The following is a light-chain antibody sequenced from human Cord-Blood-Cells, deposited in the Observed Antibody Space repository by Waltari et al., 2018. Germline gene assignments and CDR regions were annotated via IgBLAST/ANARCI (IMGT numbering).Light chain of an antibody. CDR3: QQSYSTLIFT. J-gene: IGKJ3*01. CDR1: QGISSY. V-gene: IGKV1-39*01. CDR2: ASS. Sequence: IQMTQSPSSMSASVGDRVTITCRASQGISSYLNWYQQKPGKAPKLLIYASSSLQSGVPSRFSGSGSGTDFTLTISSLQPEDFATYYCQQSYSTLIFTFGPGTKVDIK.